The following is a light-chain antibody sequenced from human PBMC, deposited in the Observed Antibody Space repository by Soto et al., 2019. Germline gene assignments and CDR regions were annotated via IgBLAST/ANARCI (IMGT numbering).Light chain of an antibody. CDR2: GAS. CDR1: ESVSSN. Sequence: EIVITQSPATLSVSPGERATVSCSSSESVSSNLAWYQQKPGQAPRLPIYGASSRANGIPDRFSGSGSGTELTLTISSLQSEDFAVYYCQQYNKWPTITFGQGTRLEI. V-gene: IGKV3-15*01. J-gene: IGKJ5*01. CDR3: QQYNKWPTIT.